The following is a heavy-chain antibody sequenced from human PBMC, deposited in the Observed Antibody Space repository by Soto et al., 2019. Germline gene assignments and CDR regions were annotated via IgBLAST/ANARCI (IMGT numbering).Heavy chain of an antibody. CDR3: ARGEVYYDILTGYYKGGGYYYYGMDV. Sequence: SETLSLTCTVSGGSISSSSYYWGWIRQPPGKGLEWIGSIYYSGSTYYNPSLKSRVTISVDTSKNQFSLKLSSVTAADTAVYYCARGEVYYDILTGYYKGGGYYYYGMDVWGQGTTVTVSS. D-gene: IGHD3-9*01. J-gene: IGHJ6*02. V-gene: IGHV4-39*01. CDR2: IYYSGST. CDR1: GGSISSSSYY.